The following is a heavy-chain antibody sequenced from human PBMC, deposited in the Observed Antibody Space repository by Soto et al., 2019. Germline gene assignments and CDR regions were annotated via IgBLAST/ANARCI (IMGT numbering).Heavy chain of an antibody. CDR2: ISYDGNNK. J-gene: IGHJ4*02. CDR1: GFIFSTYG. CDR3: AKDLLLTTITTVGD. V-gene: IGHV3-30*18. D-gene: IGHD4-17*01. Sequence: QVQLVESGGXXVQPGRSLRLSCAASGFIFSTYGMHWVRQAPGKGLEWLSVISYDGNNKYYADSVKGRFTISRDNSKNTLWLQMDSLRTEDTAVYYCAKDLLLTTITTVGDWGQGTLVTVSS.